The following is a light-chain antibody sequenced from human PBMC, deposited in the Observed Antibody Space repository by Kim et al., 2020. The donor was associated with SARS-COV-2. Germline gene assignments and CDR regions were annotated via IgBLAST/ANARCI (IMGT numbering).Light chain of an antibody. CDR1: QNITTA. J-gene: IGKJ1*01. V-gene: IGKV1D-13*01. CDR2: DVS. Sequence: ASVGDRVTITCRASQNITTALAWYQQKPGKTPKRLMYDVSTLESGVPSRFSGSGSGTDFTLTIGSLQPEDFATYYCQQFKNYPRTFGQGTKVDIK. CDR3: QQFKNYPRT.